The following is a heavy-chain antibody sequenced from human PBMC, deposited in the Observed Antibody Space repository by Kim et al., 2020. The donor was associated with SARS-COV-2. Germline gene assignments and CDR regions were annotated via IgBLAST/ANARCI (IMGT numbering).Heavy chain of an antibody. J-gene: IGHJ5*02. CDR1: GFSVSEYW. Sequence: GGSLRLSCAVSGFSVSEYWMSWVRQVPGKGLEWVANINEDGSDKNYVDSVKGRFTISRGNAENSLYLQMNSLRAEDTAVYYCTRESTDTSEGAWGQGTLV. CDR3: TRESTDTSEGA. D-gene: IGHD1-26*01. CDR2: INEDGSDK. V-gene: IGHV3-7*03.